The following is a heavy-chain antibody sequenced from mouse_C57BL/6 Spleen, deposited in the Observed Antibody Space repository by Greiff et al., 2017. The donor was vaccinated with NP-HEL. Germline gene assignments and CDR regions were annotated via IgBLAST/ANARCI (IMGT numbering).Heavy chain of an antibody. J-gene: IGHJ2*01. Sequence: EVKLQESGPGLVKPSQSLSLTCSVTGYSITSGYYWNWIRQFPGNKLEWMGYISYDGSNNYNPSLKNRISITRDTSKNQFFLKLNSVTTEDTATYYCARSDWGFDYWGQGTTLTVSS. D-gene: IGHD4-1*01. V-gene: IGHV3-6*01. CDR3: ARSDWGFDY. CDR1: GYSITSGYY. CDR2: ISYDGSN.